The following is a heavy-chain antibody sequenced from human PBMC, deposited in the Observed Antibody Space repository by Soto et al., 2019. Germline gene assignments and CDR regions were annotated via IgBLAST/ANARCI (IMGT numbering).Heavy chain of an antibody. D-gene: IGHD6-13*01. Sequence: QVQVVQSGAEVKKPGASVQVSCKTSGYTFTSYDINWVRQAPGQGLEWVGWMNTNSDDTRSAQKFRCRLTLTRDKSMRAVYMTLSNLRPDDSAVYYCAREWSAAGHFYGMDVWGQGTTVAVSS. J-gene: IGHJ6*02. CDR3: AREWSAAGHFYGMDV. V-gene: IGHV1-8*01. CDR2: MNTNSDDT. CDR1: GYTFTSYD.